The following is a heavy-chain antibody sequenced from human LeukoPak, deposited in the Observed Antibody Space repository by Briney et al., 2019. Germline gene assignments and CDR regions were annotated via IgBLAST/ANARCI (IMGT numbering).Heavy chain of an antibody. Sequence: SETLSLTCTVSGVSINTYFWSWTRQPPGKGLEWIGYVYYNGITNYNPSLKSRVSISLDTSKNQFSLRLNSVTAAETAVYYCASQLGGTTFHWGQGTLVTFSS. CDR3: ASQLGGTTFH. J-gene: IGHJ4*02. CDR2: VYYNGIT. D-gene: IGHD1/OR15-1a*01. CDR1: GVSINTYF. V-gene: IGHV4-59*01.